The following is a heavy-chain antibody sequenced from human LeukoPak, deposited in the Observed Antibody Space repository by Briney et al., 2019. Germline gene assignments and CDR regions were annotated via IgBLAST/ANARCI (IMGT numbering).Heavy chain of an antibody. J-gene: IGHJ4*02. V-gene: IGHV3-30*02. Sequence: GGSLRLSCAASGVTFSRHVMHWVRQAPGKGLEWVAFIPSDGSNNYYADSVKGRFTISRDNSKNTLYLQMDSLRAEDTAVYYCAKDPRDYGDFYFDYWGQGTLVTVSS. CDR2: IPSDGSNN. D-gene: IGHD4-17*01. CDR1: GVTFSRHV. CDR3: AKDPRDYGDFYFDY.